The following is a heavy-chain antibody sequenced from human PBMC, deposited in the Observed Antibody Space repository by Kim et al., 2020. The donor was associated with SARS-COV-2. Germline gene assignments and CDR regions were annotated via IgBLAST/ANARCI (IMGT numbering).Heavy chain of an antibody. V-gene: IGHV4-59*01. Sequence: NTTYNPSLKSRVTISVDTSKNQFSLKLSSVTAADTAVYYCASLYSGSSDYWGQGTLVTVSS. J-gene: IGHJ4*02. CDR2: NT. D-gene: IGHD1-26*01. CDR3: ASLYSGSSDY.